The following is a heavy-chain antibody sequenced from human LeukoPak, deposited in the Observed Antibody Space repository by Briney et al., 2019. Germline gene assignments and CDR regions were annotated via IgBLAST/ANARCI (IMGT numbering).Heavy chain of an antibody. V-gene: IGHV4-59*01. Sequence: SETLSLTCTVSGGSLSSYYWSWVRQPPGKGLEGFGYIFYSGTTNYTPSLKSRVPISVDTSKTQFSLKLSSVPAADTAVYYCARGVYIAAAQYGYWGQGTLVTVSS. CDR1: GGSLSSYY. CDR3: ARGVYIAAAQYGY. D-gene: IGHD6-13*01. J-gene: IGHJ4*02. CDR2: IFYSGTT.